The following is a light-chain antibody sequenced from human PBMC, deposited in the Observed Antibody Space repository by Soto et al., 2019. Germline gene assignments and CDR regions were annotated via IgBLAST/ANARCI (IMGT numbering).Light chain of an antibody. CDR1: QSVSSKY. J-gene: IGKJ5*01. CDR2: GTS. CDR3: QVYGPSPPIT. Sequence: DIVLTQSPGTLSLSPGERATLSCRASQSVSSKYLAWYQQKPGQPPRVLIYGTSIRATGIPERFSGGGSGTDFTLTITRLESEDFAVYYCQVYGPSPPITFGQGTRLEIK. V-gene: IGKV3-20*01.